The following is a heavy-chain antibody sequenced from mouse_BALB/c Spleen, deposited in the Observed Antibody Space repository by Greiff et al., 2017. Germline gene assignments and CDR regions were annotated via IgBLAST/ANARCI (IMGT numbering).Heavy chain of an antibody. V-gene: IGHV5-17*02. D-gene: IGHD1-1*01. CDR1: GFTFSSFG. Sequence: EVQLVESGGGLVQPGGSRKLSCAASGFTFSSFGMHWVRQAPEKGLEWVAYISSGSSTIYYADTVKGRFTISRDNPKNTLFLQMTSLRSEDTAMYYCARNPPYYGSSDYWGQGTTLTVSS. CDR2: ISSGSSTI. CDR3: ARNPPYYGSSDY. J-gene: IGHJ2*01.